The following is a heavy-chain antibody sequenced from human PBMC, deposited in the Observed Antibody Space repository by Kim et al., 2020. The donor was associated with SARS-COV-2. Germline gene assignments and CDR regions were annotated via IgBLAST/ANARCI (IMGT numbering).Heavy chain of an antibody. CDR2: INSDESST. D-gene: IGHD6-19*01. Sequence: GGSLRLSCAASGFTFSSHWMYWVRQAPGKGLVFVSRINSDESSTLYAYSVKGRFTISRDNAKNTLFLQMNSLRAEDSALYYCARGRSYTSGWTLDFWGQGTLVTVSS. CDR1: GFTFSSHW. V-gene: IGHV3-74*03. J-gene: IGHJ4*02. CDR3: ARGRSYTSGWTLDF.